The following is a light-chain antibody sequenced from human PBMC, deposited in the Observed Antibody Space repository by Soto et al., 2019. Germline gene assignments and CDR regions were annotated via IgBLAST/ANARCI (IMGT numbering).Light chain of an antibody. Sequence: QSVLTQPPSVSAAPGQRVTISCSGSSSNIENNYVSWYRQLPGTAPNLLIYEDNKRPSGIPVRFSGSKSGTSATLGITGLETGDEADYYCATWDSSLSGGVFGTGTKVTVL. CDR2: EDN. CDR3: ATWDSSLSGGV. V-gene: IGLV1-51*02. J-gene: IGLJ1*01. CDR1: SSNIENNY.